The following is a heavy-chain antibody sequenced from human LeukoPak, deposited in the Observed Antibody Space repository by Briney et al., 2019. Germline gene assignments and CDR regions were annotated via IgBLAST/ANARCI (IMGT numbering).Heavy chain of an antibody. V-gene: IGHV3-23*01. J-gene: IGHJ3*02. CDR1: GFTFSSHA. CDR2: LSGSGYNT. Sequence: GGSLRLSCAASGFTFSSHALSWVRQAPGKGLEWVSSLSGSGYNTYYADSVKGRFTISRDNSKNTVYLQMNSLRAEDTAVYYCARGLLLWFGELSLLDAFDIWGQGTMVTVSS. D-gene: IGHD3-10*01. CDR3: ARGLLLWFGELSLLDAFDI.